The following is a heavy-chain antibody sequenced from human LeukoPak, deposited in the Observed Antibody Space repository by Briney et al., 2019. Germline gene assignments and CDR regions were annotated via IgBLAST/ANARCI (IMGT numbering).Heavy chain of an antibody. V-gene: IGHV4-61*02. J-gene: IGHJ4*02. Sequence: SQTLSLTCTVSGGPISSGSYYWSWIRQPAGKGLEWIGRIYTSGSTNYNPSLKSRVTISVDTSKNQFSLKLSSVTAADTAVYYCARDTRVTTFDYWGQGTLVTVSS. CDR3: ARDTRVTTFDY. CDR1: GGPISSGSYY. CDR2: IYTSGST. D-gene: IGHD1-1*01.